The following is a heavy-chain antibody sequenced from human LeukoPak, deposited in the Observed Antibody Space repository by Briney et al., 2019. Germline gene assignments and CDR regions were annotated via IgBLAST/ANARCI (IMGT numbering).Heavy chain of an antibody. CDR2: ISGSGGST. V-gene: IGHV3-23*01. CDR1: GFTFSSYA. CDR3: AKQGFLEWLLTQYYFDY. Sequence: GGSLRLSCSVSGFTFSSYAMSWVRQAPGKGLEWVSSISGSGGSTHYADSVKGRFTISRENSKNTLYLQMNSLRAEDTAVYYCAKQGFLEWLLTQYYFDYWGQGTLVTVSS. D-gene: IGHD3-3*01. J-gene: IGHJ4*02.